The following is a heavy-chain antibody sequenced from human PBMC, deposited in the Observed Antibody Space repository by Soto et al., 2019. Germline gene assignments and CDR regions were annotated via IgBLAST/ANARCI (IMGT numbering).Heavy chain of an antibody. V-gene: IGHV4-30-2*01. CDR1: GGSISSGGYS. J-gene: IGHJ4*02. D-gene: IGHD3-22*01. CDR2: IYHSGST. Sequence: QLQLQESGSGLVKPSQTLSLTRAVSGGSISSGGYSWSWIRQPPGKGLEWIGYIYHSGSTYYNPSLKSRVTISVDRSKNQFSLKLSSVTAADTAVYYCARAPPYYYDSSGSPTEYYFDYWGQGTLVTVSS. CDR3: ARAPPYYYDSSGSPTEYYFDY.